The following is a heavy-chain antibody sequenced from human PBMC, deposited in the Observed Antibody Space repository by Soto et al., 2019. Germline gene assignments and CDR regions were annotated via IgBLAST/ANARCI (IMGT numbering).Heavy chain of an antibody. D-gene: IGHD2-2*01. J-gene: IGHJ1*01. CDR1: GFIFSNYD. V-gene: IGHV3-33*08. CDR3: ARAHISSEISMPQTFHH. CDR2: MRSDGSNK. Sequence: QVQLVESGGGVVQPGRSLRLSCEASGFIFSNYDMYWVRQGPGKGLEWVALMRSDGSNKYYVDSVKGRFTISRDNSKNMLFLQMDSLRAEDTAVYYCARAHISSEISMPQTFHHWGPGTLVTGSS.